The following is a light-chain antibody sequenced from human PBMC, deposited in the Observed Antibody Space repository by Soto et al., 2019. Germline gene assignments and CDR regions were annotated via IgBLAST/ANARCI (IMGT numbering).Light chain of an antibody. J-gene: IGKJ5*01. CDR3: QQYGRSPPIT. Sequence: EIVLTQAPGALSLAPFEIATLSFGASQSVSSSYLAWYQQKPGQAPRLLIYGASSRATGIPDRFSGSGSGTDFTLTISRLEPEDFAVYYCQQYGRSPPITFGQGTRLEIK. V-gene: IGKV3-20*01. CDR1: QSVSSSY. CDR2: GAS.